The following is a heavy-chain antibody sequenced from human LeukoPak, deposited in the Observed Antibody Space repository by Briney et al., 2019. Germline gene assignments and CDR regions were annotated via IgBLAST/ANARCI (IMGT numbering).Heavy chain of an antibody. V-gene: IGHV4-38-2*02. CDR3: ARDRIYGSGSDHFDY. J-gene: IGHJ4*02. CDR2: IYHSGSI. Sequence: SETLSLTCTVSGYSIRSGYYWGWIRQPPGKGLGWIGGIYHSGSIYHKPSLKSRVTLSVDTSKNQFSLKLSSVTAADTAVYYCARDRIYGSGSDHFDYWGQGTLVTVSS. CDR1: GYSIRSGYY. D-gene: IGHD3-10*01.